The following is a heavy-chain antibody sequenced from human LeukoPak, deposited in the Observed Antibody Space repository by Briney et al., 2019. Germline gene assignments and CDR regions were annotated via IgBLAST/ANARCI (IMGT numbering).Heavy chain of an antibody. Sequence: GESLKISCKGSGYNFTTYWIGWVRQMPGKGLEWMGITYPRDSGTRYSPSFQGRVTMSADKSISTAYLQWNSLKASDTAMYYCAGPMEMTTITVFNFWGQGKMVTVFS. CDR2: TYPRDSGT. J-gene: IGHJ3*01. D-gene: IGHD5-24*01. V-gene: IGHV5-51*01. CDR3: AGPMEMTTITVFNF. CDR1: GYNFTTYW.